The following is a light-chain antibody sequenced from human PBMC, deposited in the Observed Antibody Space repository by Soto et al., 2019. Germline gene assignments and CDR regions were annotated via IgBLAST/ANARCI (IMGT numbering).Light chain of an antibody. V-gene: IGKV3-15*01. CDR2: DAI. J-gene: IGKJ4*01. CDR1: HSISSSY. CDR3: QQYDAWPLT. Sequence: EIVLTQSPATLSLSPGERATLSCGASHSISSSYLAWYQQKRGQTPRLLIYDAIIRAADVPARFSGSWSGTEFTLTINSLQSEDFAVYYCQQYDAWPLTFGGGTKVDIK.